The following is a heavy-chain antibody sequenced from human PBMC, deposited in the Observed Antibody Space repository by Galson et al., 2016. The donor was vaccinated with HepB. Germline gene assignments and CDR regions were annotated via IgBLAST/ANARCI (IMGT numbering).Heavy chain of an antibody. CDR3: AKCMSTVTTQGLNFDY. CDR1: GFSFSSHI. J-gene: IGHJ4*02. D-gene: IGHD4-11*01. V-gene: IGHV3-23*01. CDR2: ISGSSGRI. Sequence: SLRLSCAASGFSFSSHIMTWVRQAPGKGLEWVSGISGSSGRIYDAESVKGRFTISRDNSKNTLFLQMNSLRAEDTAVYYCAKCMSTVTTQGLNFDYWGQGTLVTVFS.